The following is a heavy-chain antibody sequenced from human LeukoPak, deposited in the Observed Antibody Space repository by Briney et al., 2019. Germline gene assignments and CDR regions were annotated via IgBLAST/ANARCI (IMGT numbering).Heavy chain of an antibody. Sequence: GGSLRLSCAASGFTFSSYAMHWVRQAPGKGLEWVAVISYDGSNKYYADSVKGRFTISRDNSKNTLYLQMNSLRAEDTAVYYCARDTAYYFDYWGQGTLVTVSS. CDR2: ISYDGSNK. CDR1: GFTFSSYA. CDR3: ARDTAYYFDY. V-gene: IGHV3-30*04. J-gene: IGHJ4*02. D-gene: IGHD5-18*01.